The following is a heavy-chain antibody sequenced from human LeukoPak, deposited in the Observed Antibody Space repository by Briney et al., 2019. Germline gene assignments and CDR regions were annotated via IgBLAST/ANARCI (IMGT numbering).Heavy chain of an antibody. CDR3: GRDSESRTEAGPRFDY. D-gene: IGHD6-19*01. V-gene: IGHV3-21*01. Sequence: PGGSLRLSCAASGFTFSSYSMNWVRQAPGKGLEWVSSISSSSSNIYYVDSVKGRFTISRDKAKNSLYLQMNSLRAEGTAVYYCGRDSESRTEAGPRFDYWGQGTLVTVSS. J-gene: IGHJ4*02. CDR1: GFTFSSYS. CDR2: ISSSSSNI.